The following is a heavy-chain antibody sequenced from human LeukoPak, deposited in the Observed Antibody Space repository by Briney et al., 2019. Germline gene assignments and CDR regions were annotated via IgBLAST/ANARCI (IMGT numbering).Heavy chain of an antibody. J-gene: IGHJ5*02. CDR3: AKGNYYDSSAYNWFDP. CDR1: GFTFSSYG. D-gene: IGHD3-22*01. CDR2: ISGSGGST. Sequence: GGSLRLSCAASGFTFSSYGMSWVRQAPGKGLEWVSAISGSGGSTYYADSVKGRFTISRDNSKNTLYLQMNSLRAEDTAVYYCAKGNYYDSSAYNWFDPWGQGTLVTVSS. V-gene: IGHV3-23*01.